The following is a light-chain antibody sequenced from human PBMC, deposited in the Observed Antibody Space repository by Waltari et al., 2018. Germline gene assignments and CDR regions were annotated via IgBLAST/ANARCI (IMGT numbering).Light chain of an antibody. J-gene: IGKJ4*01. CDR3: QHYNNWPPLT. CDR2: GAS. CDR1: QSVSSN. Sequence: EIVMTQSPATLSVSPGERATLSGRASQSVSSNLAWYQQKPGQAPRLLIYGASTRATGIPARFSGSGSGTEFTLTISSLQSGDFAVYYCQHYNNWPPLTFGGGTKVEIK. V-gene: IGKV3-15*01.